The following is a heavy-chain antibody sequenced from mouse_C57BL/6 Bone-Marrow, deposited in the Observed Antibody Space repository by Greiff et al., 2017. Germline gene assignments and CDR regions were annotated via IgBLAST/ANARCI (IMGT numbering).Heavy chain of an antibody. J-gene: IGHJ3*01. CDR2: INPNNGGT. Sequence: EVQLQQSGPELVKPGASVKISCKASGYTFTDYYMNWVKQSHGKSLEWIGDINPNNGGTSYNQKFKGKATLTVDKSSSTAYMELRSLTSEDSAVYYCARRDYYGSSPFAYWGQGTLVTVSA. CDR3: ARRDYYGSSPFAY. V-gene: IGHV1-26*01. CDR1: GYTFTDYY. D-gene: IGHD1-1*01.